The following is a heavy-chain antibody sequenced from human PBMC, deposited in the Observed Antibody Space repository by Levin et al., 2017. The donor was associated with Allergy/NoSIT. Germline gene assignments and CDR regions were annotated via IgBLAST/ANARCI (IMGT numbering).Heavy chain of an antibody. CDR2: ISSSGSTI. CDR1: GFTFSSYE. CDR3: ARGGYSYGYEALYGMDG. V-gene: IGHV3-48*03. Sequence: HGESLKISCAASGFTFSSYEMNWVRQAPGKGLEWVSYISSSGSTIYYADSVKGRFTISRDNAKNSLYLQMNSLRAEDTAVYYCARGGYSYGYEALYGMDGWGQGTTVTVSS. J-gene: IGHJ6*02. D-gene: IGHD5-18*01.